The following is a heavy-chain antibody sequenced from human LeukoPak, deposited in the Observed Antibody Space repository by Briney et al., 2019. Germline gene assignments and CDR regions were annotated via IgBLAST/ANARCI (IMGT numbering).Heavy chain of an antibody. D-gene: IGHD2-2*01. Sequence: GGSLRLSCAASGFTFRSYAMSWVRQAPGKGLEWVSAISDSGGSTYYADSMKGRFTISRDNSKNTLYLQMNSLRAEDTAVYYCANPTFYCSSTKCPAWGQGTLVTVSS. J-gene: IGHJ5*02. CDR1: GFTFRSYA. V-gene: IGHV3-23*01. CDR2: ISDSGGST. CDR3: ANPTFYCSSTKCPA.